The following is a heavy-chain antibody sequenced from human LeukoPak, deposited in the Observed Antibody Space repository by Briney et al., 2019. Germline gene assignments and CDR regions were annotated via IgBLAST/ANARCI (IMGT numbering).Heavy chain of an antibody. V-gene: IGHV3-48*03. CDR3: ARDSGRGGYSYGPRDY. CDR1: GFTFSSYE. CDR2: ISSSGSTI. D-gene: IGHD5-18*01. Sequence: PGGSLRLSCAASGFTFSSYEMNWVRQAPGKGLEWVSYISSSGSTIYYADSVKGRFTISRDNAKNSLYLQMNSLRAGDTAVYYCARDSGRGGYSYGPRDYWGQGTLVTVSS. J-gene: IGHJ4*02.